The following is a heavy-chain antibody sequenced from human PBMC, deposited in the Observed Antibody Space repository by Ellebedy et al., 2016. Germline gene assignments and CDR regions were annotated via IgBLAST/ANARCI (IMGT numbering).Heavy chain of an antibody. Sequence: GESLKISXAASGFTFSSYGMHWVRQAPGKGLEWVAVISYDGSNKYYADSVKGRFTISRDNAKNSLYLQMNSLRAEDTAVYYCARGGFSSSWYWRIDYWGQGTLVTVSS. V-gene: IGHV3-30*03. J-gene: IGHJ4*02. D-gene: IGHD6-13*01. CDR2: ISYDGSNK. CDR3: ARGGFSSSWYWRIDY. CDR1: GFTFSSYG.